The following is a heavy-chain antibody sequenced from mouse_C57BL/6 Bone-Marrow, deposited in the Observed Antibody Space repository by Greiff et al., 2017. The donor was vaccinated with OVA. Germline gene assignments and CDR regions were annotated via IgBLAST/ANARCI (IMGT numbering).Heavy chain of an antibody. D-gene: IGHD2-3*01. CDR3: ARGGWVLNFDD. Sequence: QVQLQQPGAELVMPGASVKLSCKASGYTFTSYWMHWVKQRPGQGLEWIGEIDPSDGYTNYNQKFKGKSTLTVDKSSSTAYMQLSSLTSEDSAVYYGARGGWVLNFDDWGQGTTLTVSS. J-gene: IGHJ2*01. V-gene: IGHV1-69*01. CDR1: GYTFTSYW. CDR2: IDPSDGYT.